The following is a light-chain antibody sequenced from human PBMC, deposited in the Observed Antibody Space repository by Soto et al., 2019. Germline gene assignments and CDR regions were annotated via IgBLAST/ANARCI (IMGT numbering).Light chain of an antibody. CDR1: QNVERW. CDR2: QAS. J-gene: IGKJ2*01. V-gene: IGKV1-5*03. Sequence: DIQMTQSPSTQSASIGDRVTITCRASQNVERWLAWYQLKPGKAPKLLIRQASGLHTGVPSRFSGSGYGTEFTLTISSLQPDDFATYYCQQYHTSSTFGQGTKLEIK. CDR3: QQYHTSST.